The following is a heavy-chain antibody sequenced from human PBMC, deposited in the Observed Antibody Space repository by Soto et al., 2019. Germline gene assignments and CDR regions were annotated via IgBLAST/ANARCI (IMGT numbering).Heavy chain of an antibody. CDR3: ARASEQWWAFDP. CDR1: GFTFSSYS. V-gene: IGHV3-21*01. J-gene: IGHJ5*02. D-gene: IGHD2-15*01. Sequence: EVQLVESGGGLVKPGGSLRLSCAASGFTFSSYSMNWVRQAPGKGLEWVSSISSSSSYIYYADSVKGRFTISRDNAKNSLYLQMNSVRAEDTAVYYCARASEQWWAFDPWGQGTLVTVSS. CDR2: ISSSSSYI.